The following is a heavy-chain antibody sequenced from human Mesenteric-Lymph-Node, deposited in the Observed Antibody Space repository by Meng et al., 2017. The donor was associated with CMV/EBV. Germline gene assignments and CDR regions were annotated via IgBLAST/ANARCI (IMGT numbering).Heavy chain of an antibody. D-gene: IGHD5-24*01. CDR1: GFTFSGSA. CDR2: IRSKANSYAT. J-gene: IGHJ4*02. Sequence: GESLKISCAASGFTFSGSAMHWVRQASGKGLEWVGRIRSKANSYATAYAASVKGRFTISRDDSKNTAYLQMNSLKTEDTAVYYCTSLGSNSGRIVWGQGTLVTVSS. CDR3: TSLGSNSGRIV. V-gene: IGHV3-73*01.